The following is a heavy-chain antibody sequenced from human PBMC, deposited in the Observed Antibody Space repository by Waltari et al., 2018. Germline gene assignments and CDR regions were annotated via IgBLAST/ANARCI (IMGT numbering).Heavy chain of an antibody. J-gene: IGHJ4*02. Sequence: QVQWVQSGAEVKKPGASVKVSGNAAGYTFTGYYMHWVRQRPGEGLVWMGGNNPNSVGTHDEEKFQGRVTMTRDTSISTADMELSRLRADDTAVYYCARDGYGEFTEGPFDDWGQGTLVTLAS. D-gene: IGHD3-10*01. CDR3: ARDGYGEFTEGPFDD. CDR2: NNPNSVGT. V-gene: IGHV1-2*02. CDR1: GYTFTGYY.